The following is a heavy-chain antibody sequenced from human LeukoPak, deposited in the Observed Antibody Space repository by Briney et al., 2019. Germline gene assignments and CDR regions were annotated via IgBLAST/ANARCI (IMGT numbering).Heavy chain of an antibody. J-gene: IGHJ6*03. D-gene: IGHD5-18*01. CDR2: INHSGST. CDR3: ARGSGYSYGYDYYYYMDV. CDR1: GDSINSNY. Sequence: SETLSLTCSVSGDSINSNYWSWIRQPPGKGLEWIGEINHSGSTNYNPSPKSRVTISVDTSKNQFSLKLSSVTAADTAVYYCARGSGYSYGYDYYYYMDVWGKGTTVTVSS. V-gene: IGHV4-34*01.